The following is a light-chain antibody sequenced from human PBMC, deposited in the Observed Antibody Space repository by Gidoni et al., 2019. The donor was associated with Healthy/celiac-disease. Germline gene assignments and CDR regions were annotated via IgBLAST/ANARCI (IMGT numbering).Light chain of an antibody. V-gene: IGLV2-14*01. CDR1: SSDVGGYNY. Sequence: QSALTQPASVSGSPGQSITISCTGTSSDVGGYNYVSWYQQHPGKAPKLMIYEVSNRPSGVSNRFSGSKSGLQAEDEADYYCSSYTSSSLYVFGTGTKVTVL. J-gene: IGLJ1*01. CDR3: SSYTSSSLYV. CDR2: EVS.